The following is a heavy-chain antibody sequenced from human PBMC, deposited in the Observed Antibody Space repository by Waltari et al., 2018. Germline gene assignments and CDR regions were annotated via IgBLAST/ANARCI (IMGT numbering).Heavy chain of an antibody. D-gene: IGHD3-9*01. CDR2: INDDGSRT. CDR1: GFTFSSHL. J-gene: IGHJ4*02. Sequence: EVQMVESGGGLVQPGGSLRLSCAASGFTFSSHLMHWVRQGPGKGRVWVERINDDGSRTAYADSVKSRVTISRDNAKNILYLEMSSLTAEDTAVYYCGRESTTDWYVDHWGQGTLVTVSS. CDR3: GRESTTDWYVDH. V-gene: IGHV3-74*01.